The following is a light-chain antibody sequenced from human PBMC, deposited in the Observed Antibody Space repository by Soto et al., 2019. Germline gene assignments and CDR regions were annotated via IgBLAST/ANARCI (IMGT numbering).Light chain of an antibody. Sequence: DIQMTQSPSSLPASVGDRVTITCRASQSISSYLNWYQQKPGKAPKLIIYAASTLQSGVPSRFSGSGSGTDFALTISSLQPEDFANYYCQQSYSAHPITFGQGTRLEIK. CDR3: QQSYSAHPIT. CDR2: AAS. V-gene: IGKV1-39*01. CDR1: QSISSY. J-gene: IGKJ5*01.